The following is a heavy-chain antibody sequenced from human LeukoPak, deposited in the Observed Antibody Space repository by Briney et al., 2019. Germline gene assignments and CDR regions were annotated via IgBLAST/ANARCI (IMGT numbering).Heavy chain of an antibody. CDR1: GFTFGDYA. CDR2: IRSKAYGGTT. CDR3: TRVISVLWFGGFYYMDV. J-gene: IGHJ6*03. Sequence: GGSLRLSCTASGFTFGDYAMSWFRQAPGKGLEWVGFIRSKAYGGTTEYAASVKGRFTISRDDSKSIAYLQMNSLKTEDTAVYYCTRVISVLWFGGFYYMDVWGKGTTVTVSS. D-gene: IGHD3-10*01. V-gene: IGHV3-49*03.